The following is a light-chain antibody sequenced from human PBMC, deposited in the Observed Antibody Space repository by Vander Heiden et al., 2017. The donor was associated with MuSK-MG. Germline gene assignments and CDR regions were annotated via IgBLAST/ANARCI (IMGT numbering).Light chain of an antibody. V-gene: IGKV3-15*01. J-gene: IGKJ4*01. Sequence: QSLSSSLAWYQQKPGQAPRLLIYDASTRATGIPARFSGSGSGTEFTLTISSLQSVDLGVYYCQQYKDWPPLTFGGGTKVDIK. CDR3: QQYKDWPPLT. CDR2: DAS. CDR1: QSLSSS.